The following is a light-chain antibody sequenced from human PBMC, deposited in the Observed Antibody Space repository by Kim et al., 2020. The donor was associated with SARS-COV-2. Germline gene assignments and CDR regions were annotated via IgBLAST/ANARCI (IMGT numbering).Light chain of an antibody. CDR3: MQARQTLYT. Sequence: DIVMTQSPVSLPVTPGEPASITCRSSQSLLDSNGYNYLDWYLQKPGQTPQLLIFLGSNRASGVPDRFSGSGSGTDFTLKITRVEPDDVGIYYCMQARQTLYTFGQGTKLAI. J-gene: IGKJ2*01. CDR2: LGS. CDR1: QSLLDSNGYNY. V-gene: IGKV2-28*01.